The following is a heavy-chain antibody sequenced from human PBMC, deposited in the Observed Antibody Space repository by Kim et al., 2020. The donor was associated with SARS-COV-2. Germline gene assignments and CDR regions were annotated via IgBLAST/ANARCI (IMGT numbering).Heavy chain of an antibody. D-gene: IGHD3-10*01. CDR3: ARTMGQLHGYYFDY. J-gene: IGHJ4*02. CDR2: IYYSGST. V-gene: IGHV4-59*13. Sequence: SETLSLTCTVSGGSISSYYWSWIRQPPGKGLEWIGYIYYSGSTNYNPSLKSRVTISVDTSKNQFSLKLSSVTAADTAVYYCARTMGQLHGYYFDYWGQGTLVTVSS. CDR1: GGSISSYY.